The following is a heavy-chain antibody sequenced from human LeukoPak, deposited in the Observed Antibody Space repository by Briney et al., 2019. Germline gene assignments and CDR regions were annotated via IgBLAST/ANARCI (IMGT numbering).Heavy chain of an antibody. CDR1: GFTFSSYA. V-gene: IGHV3-30-3*01. J-gene: IGHJ4*02. D-gene: IGHD2-2*01. CDR2: ISYDGSNK. Sequence: GGSLRLSCAASGFTFSSYAMHWVRQAPGKGLEWVAVISYDGSNKYYADSVKGRFTISRDNSKNTLYLQMNSLRAEDTAVYYCARVAGGAPAYYFDYWGQGTLVTVSS. CDR3: ARVAGGAPAYYFDY.